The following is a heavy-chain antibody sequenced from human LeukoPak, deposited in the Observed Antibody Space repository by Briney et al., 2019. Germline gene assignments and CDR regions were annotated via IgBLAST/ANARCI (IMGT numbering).Heavy chain of an antibody. Sequence: GGSLRLSCAASGFTFSSYWMSWVRQAPGKGLEWVANIKQDGSEKCYVDSVKGRFTISRDNAKNSLYLQMNSLRAEDTAVYYCARLDGTPYYYYGMDVWGQGTTVTVSS. V-gene: IGHV3-7*01. D-gene: IGHD3-9*01. J-gene: IGHJ6*02. CDR3: ARLDGTPYYYYGMDV. CDR2: IKQDGSEK. CDR1: GFTFSSYW.